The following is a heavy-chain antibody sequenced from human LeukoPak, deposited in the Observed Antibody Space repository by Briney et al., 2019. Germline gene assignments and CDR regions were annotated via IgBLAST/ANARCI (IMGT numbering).Heavy chain of an antibody. CDR3: ASRRARGWPFES. CDR1: GFTFSSFG. D-gene: IGHD6-19*01. CDR2: LDGSGGYT. Sequence: PGGSLRLSCAASGFTFSSFGMSWVRQAPGQGLEWVSSLDGSGGYTYHADSVKGRFTISRDNSKNTLYLQMNCLRAEDTATYYCASRRARGWPFESWGQGTLVTVSS. V-gene: IGHV3-23*01. J-gene: IGHJ4*02.